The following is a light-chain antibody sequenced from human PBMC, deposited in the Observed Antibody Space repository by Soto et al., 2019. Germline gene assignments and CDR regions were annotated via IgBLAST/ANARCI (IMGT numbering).Light chain of an antibody. Sequence: QSVLTQPPSASGSPGQSVTISCTGTSSDVGGYNYVSWYQQHPGKAPKLMIYEVSKRPSGVPDRFSGSKSGNTASLTVSGLQAEDEADYYCTSYTISRTVVFGGGTKLTVL. CDR1: SSDVGGYNY. J-gene: IGLJ2*01. V-gene: IGLV2-8*01. CDR3: TSYTISRTVV. CDR2: EVS.